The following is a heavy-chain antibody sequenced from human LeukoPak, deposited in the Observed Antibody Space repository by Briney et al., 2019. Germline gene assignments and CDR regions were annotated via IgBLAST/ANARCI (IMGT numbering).Heavy chain of an antibody. Sequence: ASVTVSYKASGYTFTSYGISWVRQAPGQGLAGMGWISAYNGNTNYAQKLQGRVTMTTDTSTSTAYMELRSLRSDDTAVYYCARHGYCSSTSCYLDYWGQGTLVTVSS. D-gene: IGHD2-2*01. CDR2: ISAYNGNT. J-gene: IGHJ4*02. CDR3: ARHGYCSSTSCYLDY. CDR1: GYTFTSYG. V-gene: IGHV1-18*01.